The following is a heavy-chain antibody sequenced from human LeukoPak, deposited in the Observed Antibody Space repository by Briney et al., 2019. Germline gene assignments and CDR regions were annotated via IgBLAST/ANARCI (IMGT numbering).Heavy chain of an antibody. V-gene: IGHV4-34*01. Sequence: SETLSLTCAVYGGSFSDYYWSWIRQPPGKGLEWIGEINHSGSTNYNPSLKSRVTISVDTSKNQFSLKRSSVTAADTAVYYCARGTTVTGGAFDIWGQGTMVTVSS. CDR3: ARGTTVTGGAFDI. D-gene: IGHD4-17*01. J-gene: IGHJ3*02. CDR1: GGSFSDYY. CDR2: INHSGST.